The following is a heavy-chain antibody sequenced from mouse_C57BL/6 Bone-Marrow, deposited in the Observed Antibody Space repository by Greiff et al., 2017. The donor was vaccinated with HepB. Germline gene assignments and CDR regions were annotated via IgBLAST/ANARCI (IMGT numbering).Heavy chain of an antibody. J-gene: IGHJ3*01. V-gene: IGHV1-58*01. D-gene: IGHD1-1*01. CDR3: ARAPSYYYGSSPAWFAY. Sequence: VQLQQSGAELVRPGSSVKMSCKTSGYTFTSYGINWVKQRPGQGLEWIGYIYIGNGYTEYNEKFKGKATLTSDTSSSTAYMQLSSLTSEDSAIYFCARAPSYYYGSSPAWFAYWGQGTLVTVSA. CDR2: IYIGNGYT. CDR1: GYTFTSYG.